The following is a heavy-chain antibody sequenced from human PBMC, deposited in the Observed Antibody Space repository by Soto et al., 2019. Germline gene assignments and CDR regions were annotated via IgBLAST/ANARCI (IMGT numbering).Heavy chain of an antibody. CDR1: GFSLSTSGVG. CDR3: VQQWLAIDY. J-gene: IGHJ4*02. CDR2: IYWDDDK. D-gene: IGHD6-19*01. V-gene: IGHV2-5*02. Sequence: QITLKESGPTLVKPTQRLTLTCTFSGFSLSTSGVGVGWIRQPPGKALEWLALIYWDDDKRYSPALKSRLTIPKDTSKNQVVLTMTNIDPVELATYNCVQQWLAIDYWGQAILDTVSS.